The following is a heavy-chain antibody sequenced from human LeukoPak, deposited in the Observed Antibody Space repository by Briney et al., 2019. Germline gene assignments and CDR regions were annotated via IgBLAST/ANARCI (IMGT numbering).Heavy chain of an antibody. CDR2: IKQGGSEK. CDR3: AKDFYWAFDY. J-gene: IGHJ4*02. Sequence: GGSLRLSCAASGFTFSSYWMSWVRQAPGKGLEWVANIKQGGSEKYYVDSVKGRFTISRDNAKNSLSLQMNSLRVEDTAVYYCAKDFYWAFDYWGQGTLVTVSS. V-gene: IGHV3-7*04. CDR1: GFTFSSYW. D-gene: IGHD2-8*02.